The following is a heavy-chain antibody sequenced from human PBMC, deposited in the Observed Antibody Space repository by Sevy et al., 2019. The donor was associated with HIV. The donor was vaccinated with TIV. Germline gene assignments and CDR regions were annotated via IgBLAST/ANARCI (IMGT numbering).Heavy chain of an antibody. V-gene: IGHV3-74*01. D-gene: IGHD3-10*01. CDR1: GFSVRNYW. J-gene: IGHJ4*02. Sequence: GGSLRLSCAASGFSVRNYWMHWVRQAPGKGLQWVSRINEHGTVKNYGDSVKGRFTISKDTAKNSLDLQMNSLRAEDTAVYYCSKDTFGSTDYWGQGVLVSVSP. CDR2: INEHGTVK. CDR3: SKDTFGSTDY.